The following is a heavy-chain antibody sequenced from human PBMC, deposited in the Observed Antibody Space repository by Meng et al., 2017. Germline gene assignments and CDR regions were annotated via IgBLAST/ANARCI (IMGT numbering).Heavy chain of an antibody. CDR1: GYTFTSYG. J-gene: IGHJ5*02. V-gene: IGHV1-18*01. D-gene: IGHD3-16*02. CDR3: ARDVNDYVWGSYHR. CDR2: ISAYNGNT. Sequence: ASVKVSCKASGYTFTSYGISWVRQAPGQGLEWMGWISAYNGNTNYAQKLQGRVTMTTDTSTSTAYMELRSLRSDDTAMYYCARDVNDYVWGSYHRWGQGTLVTVSS.